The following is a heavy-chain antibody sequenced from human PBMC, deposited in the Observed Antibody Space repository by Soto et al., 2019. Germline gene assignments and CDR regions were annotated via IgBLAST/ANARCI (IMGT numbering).Heavy chain of an antibody. D-gene: IGHD6-13*01. CDR3: AKGATSSWYGGQFDC. CDR1: GFTFNTYA. Sequence: EVQLLESGGGLVQPGGSLRLSCAASGFTFNTYAMNWVRQAPGKGLEWVSAISGSGGSTYYADSVKGRLTISRDNSRNTLYLQMNSLRAEDTAVYYCAKGATSSWYGGQFDCWGQGTQVTVSS. CDR2: ISGSGGST. J-gene: IGHJ4*02. V-gene: IGHV3-23*01.